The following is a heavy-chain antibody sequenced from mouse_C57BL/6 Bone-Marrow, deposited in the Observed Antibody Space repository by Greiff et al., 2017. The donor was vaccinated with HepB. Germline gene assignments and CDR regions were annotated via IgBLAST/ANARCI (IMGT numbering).Heavy chain of an antibody. D-gene: IGHD2-1*01. J-gene: IGHJ4*01. CDR1: GYTFTSYT. CDR3: ARAPYGNYPDYYAMDY. Sequence: VKLQQSGAELARPGASVKMSCKASGYTFTSYTMHWVKQRPGQGLEWIGYINPSSGYTKYNQKFKDKATLTADKSSSTAYMQLSSLTSEDSAVYYCARAPYGNYPDYYAMDYWGQGTSVTVSS. V-gene: IGHV1-4*01. CDR2: INPSSGYT.